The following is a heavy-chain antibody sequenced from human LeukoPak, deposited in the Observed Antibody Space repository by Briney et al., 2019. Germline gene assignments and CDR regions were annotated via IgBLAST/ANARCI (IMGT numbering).Heavy chain of an antibody. CDR3: ARTPPLNGDCSGGSCYGWFDP. J-gene: IGHJ5*02. V-gene: IGHV4-59*01. CDR1: GGSISGYY. D-gene: IGHD2-15*01. Sequence: SETLSLTCTVSGGSISGYYWSWSRQPPGKGVEWIGNLYYMRGAWYKSSLKSRVTTSVDTSRNEFSLKLSSVTAADTAVYYCARTPPLNGDCSGGSCYGWFDPWGQGTLVTVSS. CDR2: LYYMRGA.